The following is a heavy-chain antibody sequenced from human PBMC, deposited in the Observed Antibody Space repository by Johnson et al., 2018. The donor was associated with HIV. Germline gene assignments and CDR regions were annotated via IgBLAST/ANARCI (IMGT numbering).Heavy chain of an antibody. Sequence: VQLVESGGGVVQPGGSLRLSCAASGFTFSSYGMHWVRQAPGKGLEWVAFIRYDGSNKYYADSVKGRFTISRDNSKNTLYLQMNSLRAEDTAVYYCASCISYYYDKTPTGVDAFDIWGQGTMVTVSS. D-gene: IGHD3-22*01. J-gene: IGHJ3*02. V-gene: IGHV3-30*02. CDR1: GFTFSSYG. CDR2: IRYDGSNK. CDR3: ASCISYYYDKTPTGVDAFDI.